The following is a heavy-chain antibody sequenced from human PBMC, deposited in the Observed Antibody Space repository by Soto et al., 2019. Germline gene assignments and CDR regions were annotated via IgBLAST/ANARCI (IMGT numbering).Heavy chain of an antibody. CDR1: GGSIISDFYY. D-gene: IGHD3-22*01. Sequence: SETLSLTCTVSGGSIISDFYYWTWIRQHPGKGLEWIGYIYYSGSTYYNPSLKSRITMSLDTSKNQFSLKLSSVTAADTAVYYCARQYHSSGYWFDYWGQGTLVTVSS. CDR2: IYYSGST. V-gene: IGHV4-31*03. J-gene: IGHJ4*02. CDR3: ARQYHSSGYWFDY.